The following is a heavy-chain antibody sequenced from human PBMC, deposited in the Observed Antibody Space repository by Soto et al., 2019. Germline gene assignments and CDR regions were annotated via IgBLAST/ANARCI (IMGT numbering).Heavy chain of an antibody. J-gene: IGHJ6*02. CDR3: ARGGFYDSSGARNYYYYGMNV. Sequence: QVQLVQSGAEVKKPGASVKVSCNASGYTFTSYGINWVRQAPGQGLEWLGWISAYDGYTNYAQILQGRVSMTTDTSTKTAYMELRSLRSDDTAMYYCARGGFYDSSGARNYYYYGMNVWGQGTTVTVSS. D-gene: IGHD3-22*01. V-gene: IGHV1-18*01. CDR2: ISAYDGYT. CDR1: GYTFTSYG.